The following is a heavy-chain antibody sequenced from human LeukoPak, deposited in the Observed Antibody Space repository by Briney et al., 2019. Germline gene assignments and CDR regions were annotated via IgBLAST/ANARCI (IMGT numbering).Heavy chain of an antibody. CDR1: GGSISSYY. CDR3: ARGIAAIYYYYYYMDV. V-gene: IGHV4-59*01. Sequence: SETLSLTCTVSGGSISSYYWSWIRQPPGKGLEWIGYIYYSGSTNYNPSLKSRVTISVDTSENQFSLKLSSVTAADTAVYYCARGIAAIYYYYYYMDVWGKGTTVTVSS. CDR2: IYYSGST. D-gene: IGHD6-6*01. J-gene: IGHJ6*03.